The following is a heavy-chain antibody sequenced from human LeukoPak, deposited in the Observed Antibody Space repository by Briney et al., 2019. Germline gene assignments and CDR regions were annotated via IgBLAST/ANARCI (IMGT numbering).Heavy chain of an antibody. Sequence: PSETLPLTCTVSGGSISSHYWSWIRQPPGKGLEWIGYIYYSGSTNYNPSLKSRVTISVDTSKNQFSLKLSSVTAADTAVYYCARELSSYYYYYMDVWGKGTTVTVSS. CDR3: ARELSSYYYYYMDV. D-gene: IGHD2-2*01. V-gene: IGHV4-59*11. J-gene: IGHJ6*03. CDR2: IYYSGST. CDR1: GGSISSHY.